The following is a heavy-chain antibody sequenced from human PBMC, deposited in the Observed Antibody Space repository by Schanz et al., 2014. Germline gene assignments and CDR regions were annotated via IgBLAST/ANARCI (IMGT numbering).Heavy chain of an antibody. CDR3: ARENLNWEAFDI. Sequence: QVQLVESGGGLVKPGGSLRLSCTASGFTFSDYYMTWIRQAPGKGLEWLSYISRDGTTSYYADSVKGRFTISRDNAKNSLYLEMTSLRGEDTAVYYCARENLNWEAFDIWGQGTRVTVSS. CDR1: GFTFSDYY. CDR2: ISRDGTTS. V-gene: IGHV3-11*01. D-gene: IGHD7-27*01. J-gene: IGHJ4*02.